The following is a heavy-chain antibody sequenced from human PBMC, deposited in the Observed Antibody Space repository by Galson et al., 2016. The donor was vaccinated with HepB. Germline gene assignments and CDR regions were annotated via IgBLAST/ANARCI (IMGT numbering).Heavy chain of an antibody. V-gene: IGHV1-69*06. J-gene: IGHJ4*02. Sequence: SVKVSCKASGDTFRTYAISWLRQAPGQGLEWMGEIIPFCGTTNYAQKFQGRVTITADKSKNTAYMGLRSLRSEDSALYYCAIHLRFLELFDFWGQGSLVTVSS. CDR3: AIHLRFLELFDF. D-gene: IGHD3-3*01. CDR1: GDTFRTYA. CDR2: IIPFCGTT.